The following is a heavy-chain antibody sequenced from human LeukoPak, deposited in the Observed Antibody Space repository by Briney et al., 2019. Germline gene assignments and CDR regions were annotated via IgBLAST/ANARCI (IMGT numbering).Heavy chain of an antibody. CDR2: INIIGRTT. D-gene: IGHD4-17*01. V-gene: IGHV3-64D*06. J-gene: IGHJ3*02. Sequence: GGALRLSCSASGFTFSSYAMHWVRQAPGKGLEYVSTINIIGRTTYYADSVKGRFNISRDNSKYTLYLQMSSLRAEDTAVYFYVKDRTTVTTGGGAFDIWGQGTMVTVSS. CDR3: VKDRTTVTTGGGAFDI. CDR1: GFTFSSYA.